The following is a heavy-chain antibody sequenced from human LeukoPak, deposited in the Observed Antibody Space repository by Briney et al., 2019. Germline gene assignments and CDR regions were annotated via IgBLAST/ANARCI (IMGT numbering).Heavy chain of an antibody. CDR3: ARLAYYDFWSGYPRDYYFDY. D-gene: IGHD3-3*01. CDR2: IYHSGST. V-gene: IGHV4-38-2*02. Sequence: TSETLSLTCTVSGYSISSGYYWGWIRQPPGKGLEWIGSIYHSGSTYYNPSLKSRVTISVDTSKNQFSLKLSSVTAADTAVYYCARLAYYDFWSGYPRDYYFDYWGQGTLVTVSS. J-gene: IGHJ4*02. CDR1: GYSISSGYY.